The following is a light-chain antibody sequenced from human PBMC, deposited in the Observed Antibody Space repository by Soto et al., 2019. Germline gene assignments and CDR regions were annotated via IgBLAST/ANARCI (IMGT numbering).Light chain of an antibody. CDR3: QQYDNLPIT. V-gene: IGKV1-33*01. CDR2: DAS. CDR1: QDISTW. J-gene: IGKJ5*01. Sequence: DVQMTQSPSTLSASVGDRVTITCRASQDISTWLAWYQQKPGKAPKLLIYDASNLETGVPSRFSGSGSGTDFTFTISSLQPEDIATYYCQQYDNLPITFGQGTRLEIK.